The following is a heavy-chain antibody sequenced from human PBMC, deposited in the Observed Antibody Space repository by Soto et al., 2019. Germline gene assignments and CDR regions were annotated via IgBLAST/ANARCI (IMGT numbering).Heavy chain of an antibody. CDR2: ISGRGGAT. J-gene: IGHJ2*01. CDR3: ARALRAPVLSHYPFSSFAV. D-gene: IGHD3-10*01. Sequence: EVQLLESGGGLVQPGGSLSLSCAASGFTFSSYAMSWVRQTPGKGLEWVAGISGRGGATYYADSVKGRPTISRVNSNNTLYLRMTRLRAEATAAYYCARALRAPVLSHYPFSSFAVLRRGTLVTVSS. V-gene: IGHV3-23*01. CDR1: GFTFSSYA.